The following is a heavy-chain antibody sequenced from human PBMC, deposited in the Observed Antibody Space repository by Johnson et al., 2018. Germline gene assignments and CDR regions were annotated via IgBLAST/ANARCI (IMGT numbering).Heavy chain of an antibody. J-gene: IGHJ3*02. CDR3: ARVVWELSPGAVDI. D-gene: IGHD1-26*01. CDR2: IYYSGST. CDR1: GGSISSYY. Sequence: QVELQESGPGLVKHSETLSLSCTVSGGSISSYYWSWIRQPPGKGLEWIGYIYYSGSTNSNPSLTTRLTISVDTSKNQFSLKLHALTAADTAVYYCARVVWELSPGAVDIWGQGTMVTVSS. V-gene: IGHV4-59*01.